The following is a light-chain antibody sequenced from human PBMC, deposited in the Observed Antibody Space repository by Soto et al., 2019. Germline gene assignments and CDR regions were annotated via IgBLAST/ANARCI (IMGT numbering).Light chain of an antibody. CDR3: QQAASFPWT. CDR1: QDINNW. CDR2: AAS. J-gene: IGKJ1*01. Sequence: GDRVIITCRASQDINNWLVWYQQKPGKAPKLVSFAASSLQSGVPSRFSGNRSGTDFTLTISSLQPEDFATYYCQQAASFPWTFGQGTKVEIK. V-gene: IGKV1D-12*01.